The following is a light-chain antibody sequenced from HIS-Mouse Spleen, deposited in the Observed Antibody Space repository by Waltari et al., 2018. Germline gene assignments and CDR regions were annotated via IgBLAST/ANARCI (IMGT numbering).Light chain of an antibody. J-gene: IGLJ2*01. CDR2: DVS. Sequence: QSALTQPASVSGSPGQSTTISCTGTSSDVGGYNYVFWYQQHPRKAPQRMSYDVSNRPSGVSNRFSGSKSGNTASLTISGLQAEDEADYYCSSYTSSSVVFGGGTKLTVL. CDR1: SSDVGGYNY. V-gene: IGLV2-14*03. CDR3: SSYTSSSVV.